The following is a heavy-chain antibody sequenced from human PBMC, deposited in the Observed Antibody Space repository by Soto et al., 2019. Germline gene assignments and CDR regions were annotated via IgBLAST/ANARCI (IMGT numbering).Heavy chain of an antibody. J-gene: IGHJ6*02. CDR2: IIPIFRTA. CDR3: ASVETQRYYYGMDV. Sequence: SVKVSHKDSGCNFSSYAISWVRQAPGQGLEWMGGIIPIFRTADYAQKFQGRVTITADESTSTAYMELSSLRSEDTAVYYCASVETQRYYYGMDVWGQGTTVTVSS. CDR1: GCNFSSYA. V-gene: IGHV1-69*13. D-gene: IGHD2-15*01.